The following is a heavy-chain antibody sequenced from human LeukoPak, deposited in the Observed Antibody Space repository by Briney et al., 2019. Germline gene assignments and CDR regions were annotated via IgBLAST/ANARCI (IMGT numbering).Heavy chain of an antibody. CDR1: GGTFISYA. J-gene: IGHJ6*03. CDR3: ARTNRIYGSVSYPTSYYYYYYMDV. V-gene: IGHV1-69*05. CDR2: IIPIFGTA. D-gene: IGHD3-10*01. Sequence: SVKVSCKASGGTFISYAISWVRQAPGQGLEWMGGIIPIFGTANYAQKFQGRVTINTDESTSTAYMELSSLRSEDTAVYYCARTNRIYGSVSYPTSYYYYYYMDVWGKGTTVTVSS.